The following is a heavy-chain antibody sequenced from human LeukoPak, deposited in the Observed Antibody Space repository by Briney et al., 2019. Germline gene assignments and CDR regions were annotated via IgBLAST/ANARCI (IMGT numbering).Heavy chain of an antibody. V-gene: IGHV4-39*07. D-gene: IGHD5-12*01. CDR1: GGSISSSSYY. J-gene: IGHJ4*02. CDR2: IYYSDST. CDR3: ARSDSGYDPGLFDY. Sequence: PSETLSLTCTVSGGSISSSSYYWGWLRQPPGMGREWLGSIYYSDSTYYNPSLKSRVTISVDTSNNQFSLKLSSVTAADTAVYYCARSDSGYDPGLFDYWGQGTLVTVSS.